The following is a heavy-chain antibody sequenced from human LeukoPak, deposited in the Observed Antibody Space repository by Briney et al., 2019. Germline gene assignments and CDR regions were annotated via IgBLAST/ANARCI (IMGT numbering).Heavy chain of an antibody. V-gene: IGHV1-69*01. J-gene: IGHJ2*01. CDR3: ARLPPAGPTWYFDL. CDR2: IIPIFGTA. CDR1: GGTFSSYA. Sequence: ASVKVSCKASGGTFSSYAISWVRQAPGQGLEWMGGIIPIFGTANYAQKFQGRVTITADESTSTAYMELSSLRSEDTAVYYCARLPPAGPTWYFDLWGRGTLVTVSS.